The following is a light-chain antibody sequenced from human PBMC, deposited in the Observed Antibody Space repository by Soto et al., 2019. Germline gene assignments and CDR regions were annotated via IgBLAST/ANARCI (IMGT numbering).Light chain of an antibody. V-gene: IGLV1-51*01. Sequence: QSVMTQPPSVSAAAGQRVTISCSGSRPNIGNNYVSWYQQLPGTAPKLLIYDNNKRPSGIPDRFSGSKSGTSATLHITGLQTGDEADYYCGTWDSSLSAGVFGGGTKLTVL. CDR3: GTWDSSLSAGV. CDR2: DNN. J-gene: IGLJ2*01. CDR1: RPNIGNNY.